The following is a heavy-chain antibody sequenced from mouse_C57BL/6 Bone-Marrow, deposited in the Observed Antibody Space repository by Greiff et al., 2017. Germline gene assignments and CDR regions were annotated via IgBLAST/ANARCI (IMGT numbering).Heavy chain of an antibody. Sequence: QVQLQQSGADLVRPGTSVKVSCKASGYAFTNYLIEWVKQRPGQGLEWIGVINPGSGGTNYNEKFKGKATLTADKSSSTAYMQLSSLTSEDSAVYFCARSGGTVVAPYFDVWGTGTTVTVSS. CDR2: INPGSGGT. CDR1: GYAFTNYL. V-gene: IGHV1-54*01. D-gene: IGHD1-1*01. CDR3: ARSGGTVVAPYFDV. J-gene: IGHJ1*03.